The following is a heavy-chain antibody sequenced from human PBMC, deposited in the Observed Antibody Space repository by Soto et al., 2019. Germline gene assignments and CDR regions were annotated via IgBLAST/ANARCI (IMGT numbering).Heavy chain of an antibody. CDR2: ISSSSSNI. V-gene: IGHV3-21*04. J-gene: IGHJ4*02. Sequence: GGSLRLSCAASGFIFSSYTLAWVRQAPGKGLEWVSSISSSSSNIEYADSVQGRFSVSRDNANNSLFLQINSLRAEDTAIYYCAREDYAGASPRFDYWGLGALVTVSS. CDR3: AREDYAGASPRFDY. D-gene: IGHD4-17*01. CDR1: GFIFSSYT.